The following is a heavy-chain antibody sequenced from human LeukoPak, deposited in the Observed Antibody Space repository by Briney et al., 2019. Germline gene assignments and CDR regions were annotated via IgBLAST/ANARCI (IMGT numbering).Heavy chain of an antibody. Sequence: PSETLSLTCTVSGGSISSGSYYWSWIRQPAGKGLEWIGRFYTSGSTNHNPSLKSRVTISVDTSKNQFPLKLNSVTAADTAVYYCARGRDGYNFLNRGEYYYFDYWGQGTLVTVSS. CDR1: GGSISSGSYY. CDR3: ARGRDGYNFLNRGEYYYFDY. J-gene: IGHJ4*02. V-gene: IGHV4-61*02. CDR2: FYTSGST. D-gene: IGHD5-24*01.